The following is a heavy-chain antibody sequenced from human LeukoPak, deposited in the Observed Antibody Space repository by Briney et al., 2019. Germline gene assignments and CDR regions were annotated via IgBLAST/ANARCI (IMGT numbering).Heavy chain of an antibody. Sequence: SETLSLTCAVYGVSFSGYYWSWIRQPPGKGLEWIGEINHSGSTNYNPSLKSRVTISVDTSKNQFSLKLSSVTAADTAVYYCARGTAMVEWGQGTLVTVSS. J-gene: IGHJ4*02. V-gene: IGHV4-34*01. CDR1: GVSFSGYY. D-gene: IGHD5-18*01. CDR3: ARGTAMVE. CDR2: INHSGST.